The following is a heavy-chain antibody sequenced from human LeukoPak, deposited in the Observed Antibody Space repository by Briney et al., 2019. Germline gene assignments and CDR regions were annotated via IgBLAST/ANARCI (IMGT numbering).Heavy chain of an antibody. V-gene: IGHV3-30*03. Sequence: GGSLRLSCAPSEFTFSRHGMHWVRQAPGKGLEWVAIISNGGSRKYYAHSVEGRFTISRDNSKSTLYLQMDSLRAEDTAVYYCARDRTWNYFDYWGQGTLVTVSS. J-gene: IGHJ4*02. CDR1: EFTFSRHG. D-gene: IGHD3-3*01. CDR3: ARDRTWNYFDY. CDR2: ISNGGSRK.